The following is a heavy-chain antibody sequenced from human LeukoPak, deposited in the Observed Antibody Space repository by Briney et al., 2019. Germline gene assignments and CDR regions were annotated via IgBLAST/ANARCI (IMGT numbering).Heavy chain of an antibody. V-gene: IGHV4-30-4*01. Sequence: SETLSLTCTVSGGSISSGDYYWSWIRQPPGKGLERIGYIYYSGSTYYNPSLKSRVTISVDTSKNQFSLKLSSVTAADTAVYYCARDSYSSGWGFDPWGQGTLVTVSS. CDR2: IYYSGST. CDR3: ARDSYSSGWGFDP. J-gene: IGHJ5*02. CDR1: GGSISSGDYY. D-gene: IGHD6-19*01.